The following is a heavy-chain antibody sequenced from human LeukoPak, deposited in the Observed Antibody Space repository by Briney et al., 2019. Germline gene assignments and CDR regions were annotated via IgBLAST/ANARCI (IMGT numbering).Heavy chain of an antibody. D-gene: IGHD2-15*01. V-gene: IGHV1-69*04. CDR1: GGTFSSYA. Sequence: ASVKVSCKASGGTFSSYAISWVRQAPGQGLEWMGRIIPILGIANYAQKFQGRVTITADKSTSTAYMELSSLRSEDTAVYYCVRGTANYYYYGMDVWGQGTTVTVSS. CDR2: IIPILGIA. CDR3: VRGTANYYYYGMDV. J-gene: IGHJ6*02.